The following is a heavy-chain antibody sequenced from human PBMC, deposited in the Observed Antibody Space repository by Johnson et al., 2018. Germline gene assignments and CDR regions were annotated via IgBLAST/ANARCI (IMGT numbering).Heavy chain of an antibody. V-gene: IGHV3-30*03. D-gene: IGHD3-10*01. CDR3: ATGAISGVIYREFFQH. J-gene: IGHJ1*01. CDR1: GFSFSNHV. Sequence: QVQLVESGGGVVQPGGSLRLSCSASGFSFSNHVMHWVRQAPGKGLEWVAVTSNDEGIKYYEDSVKGRFTISRDNSKGTLYLQINSLRAKDTAVYYCATGAISGVIYREFFQHWGQGTLVTVSS. CDR2: TSNDEGIK.